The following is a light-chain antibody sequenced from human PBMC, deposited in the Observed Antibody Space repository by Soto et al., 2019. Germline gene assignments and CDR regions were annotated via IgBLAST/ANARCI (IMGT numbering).Light chain of an antibody. CDR3: QQYNKWPQT. Sequence: EIVMAQAPATLSVCTGGIATLSCRASQSISDTLAWYQQKPGQAPRLLIYGASTRATDIPPSFTGSGSGTEFTLTISSLQSEDIAVYYCQQYNKWPQTFGQGTRV. J-gene: IGKJ1*01. CDR2: GAS. CDR1: QSISDT. V-gene: IGKV3-15*01.